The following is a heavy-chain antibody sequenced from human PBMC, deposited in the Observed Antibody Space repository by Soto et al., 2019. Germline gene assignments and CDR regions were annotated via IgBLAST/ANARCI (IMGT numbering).Heavy chain of an antibody. CDR1: GGSISSSSYY. J-gene: IGHJ4*02. D-gene: IGHD3-10*02. CDR2: IYYSGST. V-gene: IGHV4-39*01. CDR3: ASNNPVEPMFFHFDY. Sequence: QLQLQESGPGLVKPSETLSLTCTVSGGSISSSSYYWGWIRQPPGKGLEWIGSIYYSGSTYYNPSLKSRVTISVDTSKNQFSLKLSSVTAADTAVYYCASNNPVEPMFFHFDYWGQGTLVTVSS.